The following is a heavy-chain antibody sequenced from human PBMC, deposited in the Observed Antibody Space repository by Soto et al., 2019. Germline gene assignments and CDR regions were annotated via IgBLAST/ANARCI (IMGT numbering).Heavy chain of an antibody. D-gene: IGHD2-8*02. Sequence: QVLLVESGGGVVQPGRSLRLSCVASGFTFSSCAMHWVRQVPGKGLGWLAVVTHDGTLYPYADSVKGRFSISRDNSRKTLYLQMNGLRPEDMAVYYCVKDRSDTWSFDYWGQGTLVTVSS. CDR1: GFTFSSCA. J-gene: IGHJ4*02. CDR2: VTHDGTLY. V-gene: IGHV3-30*18. CDR3: VKDRSDTWSFDY.